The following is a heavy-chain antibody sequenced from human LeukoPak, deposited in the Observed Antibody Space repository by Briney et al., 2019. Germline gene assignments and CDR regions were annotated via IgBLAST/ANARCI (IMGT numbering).Heavy chain of an antibody. Sequence: GGSLRLSCAASGFTLSSYSMNWVRQAPGKGLEWVSSISSSSSYIYYADSVKGRFTISRDNAKNSLYLQMNSLRAEDTAVYYCARALRITIPDYWGQEPWSPSPQ. J-gene: IGHJ4*01. V-gene: IGHV3-21*01. CDR2: ISSSSSYI. CDR3: ARALRITIPDY. D-gene: IGHD3-3*01. CDR1: GFTLSSYS.